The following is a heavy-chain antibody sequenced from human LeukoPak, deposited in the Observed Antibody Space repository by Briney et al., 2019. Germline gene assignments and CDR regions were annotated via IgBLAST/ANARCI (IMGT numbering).Heavy chain of an antibody. Sequence: GGSLRLSCAASGFTFTNYWMTWVRQAPGKGLEWVADISGSSDDLHYADSVTGRFTISRDNAKDSVYLQMNSLRVEDTAVYYCARVRVTYFDYWGQGTLVTVSS. V-gene: IGHV3-48*01. J-gene: IGHJ4*02. D-gene: IGHD2-21*02. CDR1: GFTFTNYW. CDR3: ARVRVTYFDY. CDR2: ISGSSDDL.